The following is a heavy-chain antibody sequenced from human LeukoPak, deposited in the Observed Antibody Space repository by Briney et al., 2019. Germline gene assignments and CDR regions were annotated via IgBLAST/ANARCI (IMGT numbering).Heavy chain of an antibody. V-gene: IGHV3-23*01. J-gene: IGHJ4*02. CDR3: AKRGIDYYDSSGPDY. D-gene: IGHD3-22*01. Sequence: SGGSLRLSCTASGFTFSSYAMGWVRQAPGKGLEWVSAISGSGRTTYYVDSVKGRFTISRDNSKNMLYLQMSNLRAEDTAVYYCAKRGIDYYDSSGPDYWGQGTLVTVSS. CDR1: GFTFSSYA. CDR2: ISGSGRTT.